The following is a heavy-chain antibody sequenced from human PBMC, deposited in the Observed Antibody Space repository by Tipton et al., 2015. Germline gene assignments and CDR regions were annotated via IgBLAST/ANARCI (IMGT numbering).Heavy chain of an antibody. V-gene: IGHV4-59*01. Sequence: TLSLTCTVSDGSIISDYWTWIRQPPGEGLEWIGYIYYSGYTNYNPSLESRVAISVDTSKNQFSLKLSSVTTADTAVYYCARGNNDILTPVGWFDPWGQGTLVTVSS. J-gene: IGHJ5*02. CDR1: DGSIISDY. CDR3: ARGNNDILTPVGWFDP. D-gene: IGHD3-9*01. CDR2: IYYSGYT.